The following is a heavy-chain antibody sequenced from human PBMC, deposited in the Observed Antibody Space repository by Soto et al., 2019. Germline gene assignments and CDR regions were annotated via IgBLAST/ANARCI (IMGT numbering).Heavy chain of an antibody. J-gene: IGHJ4*02. CDR3: VVAAQPYYFDY. Sequence: QVQLVQSGAEVKKPGASVKVSCKASGYTFTSYGISWVRQAPGQGLEWMGWISAYNGNTNYAQKLQGRVTMTTDTTASTAYMELRSLRSDDTAAYYCVVAAQPYYFDYWGQGTLVTVSS. D-gene: IGHD2-15*01. V-gene: IGHV1-18*01. CDR2: ISAYNGNT. CDR1: GYTFTSYG.